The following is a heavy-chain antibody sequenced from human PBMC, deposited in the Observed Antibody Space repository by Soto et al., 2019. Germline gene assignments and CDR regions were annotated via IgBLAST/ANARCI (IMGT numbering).Heavy chain of an antibody. V-gene: IGHV3-23*01. CDR1: GFTFSSYA. CDR3: AKLSNYDFWSGAY. D-gene: IGHD3-3*01. CDR2: ISGSGSST. Sequence: GGSLRLSCAASGFTFSSYAMSWVRQAPGKGLEWVSVISGSGSSTYYADYVKGRFTIAKYNSKNTLYLKMNSPRAEDTAVYSCAKLSNYDFWSGAYWGQGTLVTVSS. J-gene: IGHJ4*02.